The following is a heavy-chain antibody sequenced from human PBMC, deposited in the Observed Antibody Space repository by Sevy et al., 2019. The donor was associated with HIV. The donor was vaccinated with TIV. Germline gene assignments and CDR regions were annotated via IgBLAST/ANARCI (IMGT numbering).Heavy chain of an antibody. CDR1: GFTFNTHA. CDR2: ISGPGYGT. V-gene: IGHV3-23*01. CDR3: AKALNPALESMLEVNLRSLKGFDV. J-gene: IGHJ3*01. D-gene: IGHD3-22*01. Sequence: GGSLRLSCAASGFTFNTHAMNWVRQAPGKGLEWVSVISGPGYGTNYADSVKGRFTNSMNNHKNIPFLQMNSLRDDDTAVYYCAKALNPALESMLEVNLRSLKGFDVWGQGTMVTVSS.